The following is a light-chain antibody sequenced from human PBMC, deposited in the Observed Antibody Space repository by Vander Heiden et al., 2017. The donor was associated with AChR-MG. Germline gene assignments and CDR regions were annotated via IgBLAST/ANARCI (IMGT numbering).Light chain of an antibody. V-gene: IGKV1-5*03. Sequence: DIQMTQSPSTLSASVGDRVTLTCRASQSITSWLAWYQQKPGKAPNLLIYKASSLESGVPSRFSGIESGTEFTLTINNLQPDDFATYYCQQDHSYPWTFGQGTTVESK. CDR3: QQDHSYPWT. J-gene: IGKJ1*01. CDR2: KAS. CDR1: QSITSW.